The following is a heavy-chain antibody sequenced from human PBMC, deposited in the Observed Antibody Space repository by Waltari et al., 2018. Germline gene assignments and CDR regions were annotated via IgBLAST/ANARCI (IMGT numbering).Heavy chain of an antibody. J-gene: IGHJ6*03. CDR2: ISGSGGST. Sequence: GGSLRLSCAASGFTFSSYAMSWVRQAPGKGLEWVSAISGSGGSTYYADSVKGRFTISRDNSKNTLYLQMNSLRAEDTAVYYCAKDLRNWNYVFYYMDVWGKGTTVTVSS. D-gene: IGHD1-7*01. CDR1: GFTFSSYA. V-gene: IGHV3-23*01. CDR3: AKDLRNWNYVFYYMDV.